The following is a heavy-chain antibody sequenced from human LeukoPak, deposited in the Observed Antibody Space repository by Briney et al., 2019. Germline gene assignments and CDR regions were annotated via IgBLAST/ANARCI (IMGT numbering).Heavy chain of an antibody. CDR2: IYYSGST. J-gene: IGHJ6*03. CDR3: ARGYGGNGYYYYYYMDV. CDR1: GGSISSGGYY. V-gene: IGHV4-31*03. D-gene: IGHD4-23*01. Sequence: SETLSLTCTVSGGSISSGGYYWSWIRQHPGKGLEWIGYIYYSGSTYYNPSLKSRVTISVDTSKNRFSLKLSSVTAADTAVYYCARGYGGNGYYYYYYMDVWGKGTTVTVSS.